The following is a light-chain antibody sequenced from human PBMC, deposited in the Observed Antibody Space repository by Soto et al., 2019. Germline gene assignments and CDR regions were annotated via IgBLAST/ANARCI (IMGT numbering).Light chain of an antibody. CDR3: QYWADYSWT. CDR1: QSITDW. V-gene: IGKV1-5*03. Sequence: DIQMTQSPSTLSASVGDRATITCRASQSITDWLAWYQQKPGKAPKFLIYKASNLEGGVPSRFSGSGSGTAFTLTISRVQPADVATYYGQYWADYSWTFGQGTKLEIK. J-gene: IGKJ1*01. CDR2: KAS.